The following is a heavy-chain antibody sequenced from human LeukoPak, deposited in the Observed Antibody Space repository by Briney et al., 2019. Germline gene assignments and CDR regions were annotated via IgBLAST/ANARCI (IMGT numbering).Heavy chain of an antibody. V-gene: IGHV3-7*03. CDR2: IKQDGSEK. CDR1: GFTVSSNY. D-gene: IGHD3-10*01. CDR3: ARGQPFGSH. Sequence: GGSLRLSCAASGFTVSSNYMSWVRQAPGKGLEWVANIKQDGSEKHYVDSVKGRFTISRDNAKNSVYLQMNSLRAEDTAVYYCARGQPFGSHWGQGTLVTVSS. J-gene: IGHJ4*02.